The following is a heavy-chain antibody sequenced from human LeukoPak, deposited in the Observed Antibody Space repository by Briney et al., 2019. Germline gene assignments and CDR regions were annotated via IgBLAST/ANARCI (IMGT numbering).Heavy chain of an antibody. D-gene: IGHD1-26*01. Sequence: GGSLRLSCATSGFTFSTYAMNWVRQAPGKGLEWVSFISSSAATVYYADSVKGRFTISRDNAKNSLYLQMNSLRAEDTGVYYCARDRDSGSYPLGPWGQGTLVTVSS. CDR1: GFTFSTYA. J-gene: IGHJ5*02. V-gene: IGHV3-48*03. CDR2: ISSSAATV. CDR3: ARDRDSGSYPLGP.